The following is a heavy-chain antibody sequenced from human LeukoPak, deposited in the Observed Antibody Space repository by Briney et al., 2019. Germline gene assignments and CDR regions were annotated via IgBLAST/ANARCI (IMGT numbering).Heavy chain of an antibody. V-gene: IGHV3-23*01. D-gene: IGHD1-26*01. CDR3: VKFVGAKGY. CDR1: GFTFSSYA. CDR2: ITNSGGGT. Sequence: GGSLRLSCEASGFTFSSYAMTWVRQAPGKGLEWVSAITNSGGGTYYADSVKGRFTISRDNSKNTLYLQMNSLRAEDTAVYYCVKFVGAKGYWGQGALVAVSS. J-gene: IGHJ4*02.